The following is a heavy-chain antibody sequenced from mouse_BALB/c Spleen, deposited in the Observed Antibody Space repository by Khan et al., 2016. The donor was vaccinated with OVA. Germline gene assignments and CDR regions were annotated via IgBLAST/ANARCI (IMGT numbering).Heavy chain of an antibody. CDR2: ILPGSGNN. Sequence: QVQLKESGAELMKPGASVKISCKASGYTFSSYWIEWVKQRPGHGLEWIGEILPGSGNNHFNEKFRGKATFAADTSSNTAYMQLSSLTSEDSAVYYCARGNYYGSTSWFGYGGQGTLVTVSA. J-gene: IGHJ3*01. CDR3: ARGNYYGSTSWFGY. V-gene: IGHV1-9*01. CDR1: GYTFSSYW. D-gene: IGHD1-1*01.